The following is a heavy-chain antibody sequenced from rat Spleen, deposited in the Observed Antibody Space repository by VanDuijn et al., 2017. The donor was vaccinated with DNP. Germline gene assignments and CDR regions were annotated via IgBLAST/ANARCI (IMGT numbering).Heavy chain of an antibody. Sequence: EVQLVESGGGLVQPGRSLKLSCAASGFTFSNYGMAWVRQAPTKGLEWVATIRYDGNNTYYRDSVKGRFTISRDNAKSTLDLQMDSLRSEDTATYYCARQGYNSGYGGWFAYWGQGTLVTVSS. V-gene: IGHV5-29*01. CDR1: GFTFSNYG. CDR3: ARQGYNSGYGGWFAY. D-gene: IGHD4-3*01. J-gene: IGHJ3*01. CDR2: IRYDGNNT.